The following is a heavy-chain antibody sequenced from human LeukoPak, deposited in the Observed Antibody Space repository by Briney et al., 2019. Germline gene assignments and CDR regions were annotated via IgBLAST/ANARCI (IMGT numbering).Heavy chain of an antibody. CDR1: GYTFTGYY. D-gene: IGHD1/OR15-1a*01. CDR3: AKTGTTTMYYFDY. CDR2: INPNSGGT. J-gene: IGHJ4*02. V-gene: IGHV1-2*02. Sequence: ASVKVSCKASGYTFTGYYMHWVRQAPGQGLEWMGWINPNSGGTNYAQKFQGRVTMTRDTSISTAYMELSRLRSDDTAVYYCAKTGTTTMYYFDYWGQGTLVTVSS.